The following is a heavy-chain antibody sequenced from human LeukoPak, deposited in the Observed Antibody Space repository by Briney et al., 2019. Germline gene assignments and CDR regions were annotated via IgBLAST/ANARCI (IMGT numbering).Heavy chain of an antibody. Sequence: SETLSLTCTVSGDSISNYYWSWIRQPAGKGLEWIGRIYTSGSTNYNPSLKSRVTISVDTSKNQFSLKLSSVTAADTAVYYCARGLSDIVVVPAAIPFNWFDPWGQGTLVTVSS. J-gene: IGHJ5*02. D-gene: IGHD2-2*01. CDR3: ARGLSDIVVVPAAIPFNWFDP. V-gene: IGHV4-4*07. CDR1: GDSISNYY. CDR2: IYTSGST.